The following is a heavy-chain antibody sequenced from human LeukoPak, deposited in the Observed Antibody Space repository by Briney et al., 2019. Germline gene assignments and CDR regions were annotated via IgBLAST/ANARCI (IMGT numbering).Heavy chain of an antibody. V-gene: IGHV4-59*01. J-gene: IGHJ4*02. CDR1: GGSISSYY. D-gene: IGHD2-2*01. CDR2: IYYSGGT. CDR3: ARGYCSSTSCQPGDY. Sequence: PSETLSLTCTVSGGSISSYYWSWIRQPPGKGLEWIGYIYYSGGTNYNPSLKSRVTISVDTSKNQFSLKLSSVTAADTAVYYCARGYCSSTSCQPGDYWGQGTLVTVSS.